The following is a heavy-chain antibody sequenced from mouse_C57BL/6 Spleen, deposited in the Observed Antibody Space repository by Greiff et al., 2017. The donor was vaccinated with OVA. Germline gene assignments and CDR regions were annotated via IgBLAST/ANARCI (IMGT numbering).Heavy chain of an antibody. J-gene: IGHJ1*03. CDR2: INPNNGGT. V-gene: IGHV1-18*01. Sequence: EVQLQQSGPELVKPGASVKIPCKASGYTFTDYNMDWVKQSHGKSLEWIGDINPNNGGTIYNQKFKGKATLTVDKSSSTAYMELRSLTSEDTAVYYCARLDSNYVDWYFDVWGTGTTVTVSS. CDR3: ARLDSNYVDWYFDV. CDR1: GYTFTDYN. D-gene: IGHD2-5*01.